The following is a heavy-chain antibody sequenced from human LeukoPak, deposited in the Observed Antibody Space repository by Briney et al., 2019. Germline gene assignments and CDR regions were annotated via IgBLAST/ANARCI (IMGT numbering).Heavy chain of an antibody. CDR3: ATASYGSGSYSESVDI. J-gene: IGHJ3*02. Sequence: ASVKVSCKVSGYTLTELSMHWVRQAPGKGLEWMGGFDPEDGETIYAQKFQGRVTMTEDTSTDTAYMELSSLRSEDTAVYYCATASYGSGSYSESVDIWGQGTMATVSS. V-gene: IGHV1-24*01. CDR2: FDPEDGET. CDR1: GYTLTELS. D-gene: IGHD3-10*01.